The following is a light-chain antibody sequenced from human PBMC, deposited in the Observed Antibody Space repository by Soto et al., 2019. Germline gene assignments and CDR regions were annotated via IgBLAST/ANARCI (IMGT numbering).Light chain of an antibody. V-gene: IGKV1-5*03. CDR3: LQYNSYSMYT. J-gene: IGKJ2*01. Sequence: DIQMTQSPSTLSASVGDRVNITCRASQTISTWLAWFQQKPGKAPKLLIYKASSLESGVPLRFSGSGSGTEFTLTISSLQPDDFATYYCLQYNSYSMYTFGQGTKLEIK. CDR2: KAS. CDR1: QTISTW.